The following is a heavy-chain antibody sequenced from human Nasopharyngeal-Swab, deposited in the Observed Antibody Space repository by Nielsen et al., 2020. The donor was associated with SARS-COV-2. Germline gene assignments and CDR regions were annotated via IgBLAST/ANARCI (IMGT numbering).Heavy chain of an antibody. V-gene: IGHV3-11*05. CDR1: GFTFGDYY. CDR3: ARVGQCSSTSCYEFEN. Sequence: GESLKISCTASGFTFGDYYMNWIRQAPGTGLEWVSYISGSGTYTKYADSVRGRFTISSDNAKNSLFLQMDSLRADDTAVYYCARVGQCSSTSCYEFENWGQGALVTVSS. J-gene: IGHJ4*02. D-gene: IGHD2-2*01. CDR2: ISGSGTYT.